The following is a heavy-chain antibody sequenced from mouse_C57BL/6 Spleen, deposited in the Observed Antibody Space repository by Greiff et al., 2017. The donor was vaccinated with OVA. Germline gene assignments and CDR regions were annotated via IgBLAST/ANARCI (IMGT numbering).Heavy chain of an antibody. CDR3: ARVYGSSYVRYFDV. CDR1: GFSLTSYA. CDR2: IWTGGGT. J-gene: IGHJ1*03. V-gene: IGHV2-9-1*01. D-gene: IGHD1-1*01. Sequence: VMLVESGPGLVAPSQSLSITCTVSGFSLTSYAISWVRQPPGKGLEWLGVIWTGGGTNYNSALKSRLSISKDNSKSQVFLKMNSLQTDDTARYYCARVYGSSYVRYFDVWGTGTTVTVSS.